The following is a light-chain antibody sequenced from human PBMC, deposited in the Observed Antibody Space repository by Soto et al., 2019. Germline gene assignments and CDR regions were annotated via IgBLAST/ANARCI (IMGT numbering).Light chain of an antibody. CDR3: QQYDNLPPYT. CDR2: DAS. CDR1: QDISNY. J-gene: IGKJ2*01. Sequence: DLQMTQSPSSLSASVGDRVTITCQASQDISNYLNWYQQKPGKAPKLLIYDASNLETGVPSRFSGSGSGTDFTFTISSLQPEDIATYDCQQYDNLPPYTFGQGTKLEIK. V-gene: IGKV1-33*01.